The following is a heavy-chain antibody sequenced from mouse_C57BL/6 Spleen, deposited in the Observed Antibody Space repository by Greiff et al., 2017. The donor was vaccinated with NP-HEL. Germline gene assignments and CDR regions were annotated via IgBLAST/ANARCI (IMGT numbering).Heavy chain of an antibody. CDR3: ARGAIYQGCAY. D-gene: IGHD2-3*01. V-gene: IGHV1-82*01. Sequence: QVQLQQSGPELVKPGASVKISCKASGYAFRSSWMNWVKQRPGKGLDWIGRIYPGDGDTNYNGKLKGKATLTADKSSSTAYMQLSSLTSEDSAVYFCARGAIYQGCAYWGQGTLVTVSA. CDR1: GYAFRSSW. CDR2: IYPGDGDT. J-gene: IGHJ3*01.